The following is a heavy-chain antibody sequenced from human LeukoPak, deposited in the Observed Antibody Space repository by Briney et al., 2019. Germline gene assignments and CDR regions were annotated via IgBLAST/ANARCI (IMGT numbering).Heavy chain of an antibody. J-gene: IGHJ4*02. CDR3: ARDLFGEDIVVVVSAY. CDR1: GFTFSSYS. D-gene: IGHD2-15*01. Sequence: GGSLRLSCAASGFTFSSYSMNWVRQAPGKGLEWVSSISSSSSYIYYADSVKGRFTISRDNAKKSLYLQMNSLRAEDTAVYYCARDLFGEDIVVVVSAYWGQGTLVTVSS. V-gene: IGHV3-21*01. CDR2: ISSSSSYI.